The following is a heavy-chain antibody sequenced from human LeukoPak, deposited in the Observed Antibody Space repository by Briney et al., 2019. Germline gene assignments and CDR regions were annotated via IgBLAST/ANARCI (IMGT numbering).Heavy chain of an antibody. D-gene: IGHD1-26*01. Sequence: GGSLRLSCVASGFTFRNYGMHWVRQAPGKGLQWLSFISHDGSKKKYGDSVKGRFTIARDNSRNTLFLHMDSLRGDDTALYYCVRDGVPATVRVWPDLWGQGTGVTVSS. CDR2: ISHDGSKK. V-gene: IGHV3-30*03. CDR1: GFTFRNYG. J-gene: IGHJ5*02. CDR3: VRDGVPATVRVWPDL.